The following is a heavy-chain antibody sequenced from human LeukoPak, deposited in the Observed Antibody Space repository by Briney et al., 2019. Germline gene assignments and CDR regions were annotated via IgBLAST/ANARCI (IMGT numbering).Heavy chain of an antibody. Sequence: PGGSLRLSCAASGFTFISHWMTWVRQAPGKGLEWVANIRQDEGEKYYADSVTGRFTISRDNAKNAVYLQMDGLRAEDTAVYYCARDYGHSGYDYLPYYRGQGTLVTVSS. CDR3: ARDYGHSGYDYLPYY. D-gene: IGHD5-12*01. J-gene: IGHJ4*02. CDR2: IRQDEGEK. V-gene: IGHV3-7*01. CDR1: GFTFISHW.